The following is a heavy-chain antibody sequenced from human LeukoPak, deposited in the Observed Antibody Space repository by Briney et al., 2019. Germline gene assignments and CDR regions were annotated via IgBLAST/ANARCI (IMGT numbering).Heavy chain of an antibody. J-gene: IGHJ4*02. D-gene: IGHD6-13*01. CDR3: ARDQGRFGAAAAGRDNDY. V-gene: IGHV1-18*01. Sequence: GGSLRLSCAASGFPFSNYGINWVRQAPGQGLEWMGWISAYNGNTNYAQKLQGRVTMTTDTSTSTAYMELRSLTSDDTAVYYCARDQGRFGAAAAGRDNDYWGQGTLVTVSS. CDR1: GFPFSNYG. CDR2: ISAYNGNT.